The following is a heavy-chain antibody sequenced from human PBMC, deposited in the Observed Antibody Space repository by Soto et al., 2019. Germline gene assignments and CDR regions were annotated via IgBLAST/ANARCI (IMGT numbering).Heavy chain of an antibody. CDR3: ARFRGPRYCSSTSCYPMAYYYYMDA. Sequence: SETLSLTCAVYGGSFSGYYWSWIRQPPGKGLEWIGEINHSGSTNYNPSLKSRVTISVDTSKNQFSLKLSSVTAADTAVYYCARFRGPRYCSSTSCYPMAYYYYMDAWGKGTTVT. D-gene: IGHD2-2*01. J-gene: IGHJ6*03. V-gene: IGHV4-34*01. CDR1: GGSFSGYY. CDR2: INHSGST.